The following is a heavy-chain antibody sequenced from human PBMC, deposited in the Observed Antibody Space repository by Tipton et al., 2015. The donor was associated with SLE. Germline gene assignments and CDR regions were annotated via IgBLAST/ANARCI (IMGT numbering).Heavy chain of an antibody. D-gene: IGHD1-26*01. Sequence: TLSLTCNVSGVFVSAPSYYWGWVRQSPGKRLEWIGSTSYDGTTYYSESLKSRVSISTDTSKNQFSLRLTSVTAADTALYYCARVRQEPPTGRGRYHMDVWGKGTTVSVSS. CDR2: TSYDGTT. J-gene: IGHJ6*03. V-gene: IGHV4-39*07. CDR1: GVFVSAPSYY. CDR3: ARVRQEPPTGRGRYHMDV.